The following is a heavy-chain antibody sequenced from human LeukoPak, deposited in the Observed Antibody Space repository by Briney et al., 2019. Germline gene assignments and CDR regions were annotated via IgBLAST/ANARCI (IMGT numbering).Heavy chain of an antibody. J-gene: IGHJ4*02. D-gene: IGHD3-22*01. Sequence: GGSLRLSCAASGFTFSSYSMNWVRQAPGKGLEWVSSISSSSSYIYYADSVKGRCTISRDKAKNSLYLQKNSLRAEDTAVYYCAGLHGSGYSYWGQGTLVTVSS. CDR1: GFTFSSYS. CDR2: ISSSSSYI. V-gene: IGHV3-21*01. CDR3: AGLHGSGYSY.